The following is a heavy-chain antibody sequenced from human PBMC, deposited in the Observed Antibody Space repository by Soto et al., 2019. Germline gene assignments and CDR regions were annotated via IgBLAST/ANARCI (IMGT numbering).Heavy chain of an antibody. D-gene: IGHD6-6*01. Sequence: QVQLVQSGAEVKKPGASVKVSCKASGYTFTSYGISWVRQAPGQGLEWMGWISAYNGNTNYAQKLQGRVTMTTDTATRTAYMELRSLRSDDTAVYYCARDGRRIAAVEYYYYGMDVWGQGTTVTVSS. CDR1: GYTFTSYG. V-gene: IGHV1-18*01. CDR2: ISAYNGNT. CDR3: ARDGRRIAAVEYYYYGMDV. J-gene: IGHJ6*02.